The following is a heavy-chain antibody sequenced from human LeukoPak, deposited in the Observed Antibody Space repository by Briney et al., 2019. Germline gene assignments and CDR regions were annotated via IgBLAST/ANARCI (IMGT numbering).Heavy chain of an antibody. CDR3: VRGRRAYGDHVKYYYYYMDV. CDR1: GGSISSGDYY. Sequence: PSETLSLTCTVSGGSISSGDYYWSWIRQPPGKGLEWIGYIYYSGSTYYNPSLKSRVTISVDTSKNRFSLKLSSVTAADTAVYYCVRGRRAYGDHVKYYYYYMDVWGKGTTVTVSS. D-gene: IGHD4-17*01. V-gene: IGHV4-30-4*08. CDR2: IYYSGST. J-gene: IGHJ6*03.